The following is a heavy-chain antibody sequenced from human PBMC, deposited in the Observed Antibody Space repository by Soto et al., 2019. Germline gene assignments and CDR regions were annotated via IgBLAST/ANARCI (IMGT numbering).Heavy chain of an antibody. J-gene: IGHJ4*02. CDR3: ATEHGWGRQRDY. CDR2: ISYDGSNK. D-gene: IGHD7-27*01. CDR1: GFTFSSYA. Sequence: QVQLVESGGGVVQPGRSLRLSCAASGFTFSSYAMHWVRQAPGKGLEWVAVISYDGSNKYYADSVKGRFTISRDNSKNTLYLQMNSLRAKDTAVYYCATEHGWGRQRDYWGQGTLVTVSS. V-gene: IGHV3-30-3*01.